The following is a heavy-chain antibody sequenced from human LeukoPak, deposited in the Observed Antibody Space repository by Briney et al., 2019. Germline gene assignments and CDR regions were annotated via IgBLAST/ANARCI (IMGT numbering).Heavy chain of an antibody. J-gene: IGHJ4*02. CDR3: ARTDSSGWYGGGY. V-gene: IGHV4-59*01. Sequence: SETLSLLCTVSGGTISSIRLSLVRQPAGHRPQPIWYIYYSGSTNYNPSLKSRVTISVDTSKAQFSLKLRSVTAADTAVYYCARTDSSGWYGGGYWGQGTLVTVSS. CDR1: GGTISSIR. CDR2: IYYSGST. D-gene: IGHD6-19*01.